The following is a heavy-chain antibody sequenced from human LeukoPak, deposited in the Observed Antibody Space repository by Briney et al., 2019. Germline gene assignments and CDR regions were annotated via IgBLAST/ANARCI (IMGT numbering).Heavy chain of an antibody. V-gene: IGHV3-7*02. D-gene: IGHD3-10*01. J-gene: IGHJ4*02. Sequence: PGASPRLPCAASGYNFSLNWMSPVRQAQGKGLEWVANIMEDGTAKYHVKSVTGRFTISRDNATNSMYLQMTSRRAEDTAVYYCAASITMFDYWGQGALVTVSS. CDR2: IMEDGTAK. CDR3: AASITMFDY. CDR1: GYNFSLNW.